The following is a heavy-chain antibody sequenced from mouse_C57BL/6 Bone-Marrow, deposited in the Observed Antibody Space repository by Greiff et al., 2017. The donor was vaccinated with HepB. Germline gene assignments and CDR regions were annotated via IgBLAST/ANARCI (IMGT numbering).Heavy chain of an antibody. Sequence: QVQLQQPGAELVKPGASVKLSCKASGYTFTSYWMHWVKQRPGQGLEWIGMIHPNSGSTNYNEKFKSKATVTVDKSSSTAYMQLSSLKSEDSAVYYCARVTAVPTWYFDVWGTGTTVTVSS. CDR2: IHPNSGST. D-gene: IGHD1-1*01. J-gene: IGHJ1*03. V-gene: IGHV1-64*01. CDR3: ARVTAVPTWYFDV. CDR1: GYTFTSYW.